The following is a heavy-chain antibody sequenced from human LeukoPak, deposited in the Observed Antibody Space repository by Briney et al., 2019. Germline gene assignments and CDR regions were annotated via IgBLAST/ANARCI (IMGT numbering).Heavy chain of an antibody. J-gene: IGHJ6*02. V-gene: IGHV1-46*01. CDR2: INPVDGRT. D-gene: IGHD6-13*01. CDR1: GGTFSSYA. CDR3: ARWYGEPYGMDV. Sequence: ASVKVSCKASGGTFSSYAISWVRQAPGQGLEWMGKINPVDGRTTYAQKFQGRITMTRDTSTSTVNMELSSLKSEDTAVYYCARWYGEPYGMDVWGQGTTVTVSS.